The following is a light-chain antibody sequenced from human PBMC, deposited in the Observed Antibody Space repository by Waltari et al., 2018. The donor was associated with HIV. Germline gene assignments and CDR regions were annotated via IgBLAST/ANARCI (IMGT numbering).Light chain of an antibody. CDR1: QSLVKIHKRKNY. CDR2: WAT. CDR3: QQYFSIPGT. Sequence: DIIMTQSPESLPVSLGERATVNCPSSQSLVKIHKRKNYVAGYSQRPGQPPALLIYWATTRESGGPDRFTGGESGTDFSLTITNVQADDVAVYYCQQYFSIPGTFGRGTKLEIK. V-gene: IGKV4-1*01. J-gene: IGKJ2*01.